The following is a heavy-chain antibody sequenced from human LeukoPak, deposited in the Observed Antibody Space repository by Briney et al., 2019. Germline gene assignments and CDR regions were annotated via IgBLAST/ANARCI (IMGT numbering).Heavy chain of an antibody. D-gene: IGHD2-15*01. CDR3: AASIVVVVAATLPDDY. CDR2: ISAYNGNT. CDR1: GYTFTSYC. Sequence: ASVKVSCKASGYTFTSYCISWVRQAPGQGLEGMGWISAYNGNTNYAQKLQGRVTMTTDTSTSTAYMELRSLRSDDTAVYYCAASIVVVVAATLPDDYWGQGTLVTVSS. J-gene: IGHJ4*02. V-gene: IGHV1-18*01.